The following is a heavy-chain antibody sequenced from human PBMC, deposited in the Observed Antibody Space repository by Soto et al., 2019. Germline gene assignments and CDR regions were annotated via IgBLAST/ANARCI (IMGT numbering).Heavy chain of an antibody. D-gene: IGHD2-2*01. Sequence: QVQLVQSGAEVKKPGSSVKVSCKASGGTFSSYTISWVRQAPGQGLEWMGRIIPILGIANYAQKFQGRVTITADTSTSTAYMELSSLRSEDTAVYYCARDVLGYCSSTSCRGDYWGQGTLVTVSS. CDR2: IIPILGIA. V-gene: IGHV1-69*08. J-gene: IGHJ4*02. CDR3: ARDVLGYCSSTSCRGDY. CDR1: GGTFSSYT.